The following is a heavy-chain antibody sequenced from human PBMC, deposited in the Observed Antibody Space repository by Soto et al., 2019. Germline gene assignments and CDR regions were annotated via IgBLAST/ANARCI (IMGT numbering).Heavy chain of an antibody. CDR2: IYYSGST. CDR3: ARHLVDSSGWYWNNWFDP. J-gene: IGHJ5*02. Sequence: SETLSLTCTVSGGSISSSSYYWGWIRQPPGKGLEWIGSIYYSGSTYYNPSLKSRVTISVDTSKNQFSLKLSSVTAADTAVYYCARHLVDSSGWYWNNWFDPWGQGTLVTVSS. V-gene: IGHV4-39*01. D-gene: IGHD6-19*01. CDR1: GGSISSSSYY.